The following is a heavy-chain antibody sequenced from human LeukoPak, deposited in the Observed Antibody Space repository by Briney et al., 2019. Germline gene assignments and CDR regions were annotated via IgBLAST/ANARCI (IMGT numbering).Heavy chain of an antibody. J-gene: IGHJ6*03. D-gene: IGHD3-10*01. CDR3: ARVGMDYYGSGSYYAYYYMDV. CDR2: ISGSGGST. CDR1: GFTFSSHA. Sequence: GGSLRLSCAASGFTFSSHAMNWVRQAPGKGLEWVSAISGSGGSTYYADSVKGRFTISRDNSKNTLYLQMNSLRAEDTAVYYCARVGMDYYGSGSYYAYYYMDVWGKGTTVTVSS. V-gene: IGHV3-23*01.